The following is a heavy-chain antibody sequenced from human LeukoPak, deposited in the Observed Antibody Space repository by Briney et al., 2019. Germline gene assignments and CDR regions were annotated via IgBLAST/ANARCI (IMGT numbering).Heavy chain of an antibody. Sequence: SETLSLTCTVSGDSISNYYWSWIRQPPGKGLEWIGYIYYSGDTDYNPSLKSRVTISVDTSKNQFSLRLNSVTAADTAVYYCARYRNEALFAFDIWGQGTMVTVSS. D-gene: IGHD1-14*01. J-gene: IGHJ3*02. CDR3: ARYRNEALFAFDI. CDR1: GDSISNYY. V-gene: IGHV4-59*01. CDR2: IYYSGDT.